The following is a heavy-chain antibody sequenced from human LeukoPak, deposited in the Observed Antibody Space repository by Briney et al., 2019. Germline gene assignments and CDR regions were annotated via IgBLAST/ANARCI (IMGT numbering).Heavy chain of an antibody. Sequence: GGSLRLSCAASGFTVSSNYMSWVRQAPGKGLEWVSVIYSGGSTYYTDSVKGRFTISRDISKNTLYLQMNSLRAEDTAVYYCARGPLAAAALYWGQGTLVTVSS. V-gene: IGHV3-53*01. CDR2: IYSGGST. J-gene: IGHJ4*02. D-gene: IGHD6-13*01. CDR1: GFTVSSNY. CDR3: ARGPLAAAALY.